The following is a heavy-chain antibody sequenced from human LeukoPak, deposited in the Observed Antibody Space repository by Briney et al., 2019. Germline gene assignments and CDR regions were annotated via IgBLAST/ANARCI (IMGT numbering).Heavy chain of an antibody. J-gene: IGHJ4*02. CDR3: ARDGDGYNFDY. CDR2: IKTDGSST. Sequence: GGSLRLSCAASGFTFSNYWMHWVRQAPGKGLVWVSRIKTDGSSTDYADSVKGRFTISRDNAKNTFYLQMNSLRAEDTAVYYCARDGDGYNFDYWGKGTLVTVSS. CDR1: GFTFSNYW. V-gene: IGHV3-74*01. D-gene: IGHD5-24*01.